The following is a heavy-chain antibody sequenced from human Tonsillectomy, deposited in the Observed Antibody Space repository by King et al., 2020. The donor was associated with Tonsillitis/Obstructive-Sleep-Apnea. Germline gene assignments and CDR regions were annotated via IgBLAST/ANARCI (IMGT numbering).Heavy chain of an antibody. Sequence: VQLVESGGGAVQPGGPLRLSCAASGFTFDDYVMHWVRQAPGKGLEWVSLISGDGGSTYYADSVKGRFTISRDNSKNSLYLQMNRLRTEDTAVYYCAKDMGLRWEYGYAFDSWGQGTMVTVSS. V-gene: IGHV3-43*02. J-gene: IGHJ3*02. CDR3: AKDMGLRWEYGYAFDS. CDR2: ISGDGGST. D-gene: IGHD4-23*01. CDR1: GFTFDDYV.